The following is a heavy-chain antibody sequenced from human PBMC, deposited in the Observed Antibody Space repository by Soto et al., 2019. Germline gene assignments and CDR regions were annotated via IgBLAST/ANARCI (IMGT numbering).Heavy chain of an antibody. J-gene: IGHJ3*02. Sequence: ASVKVSCKASGYTFTGYYMHWVRQAPGQGLEWMGWINPNSGGTDYAQKFQGWVTMIRDTSISTANMELSRLRCDDTAVYYCARVMRSKRSGPDAFDIWGQGTMVTVSS. CDR3: ARVMRSKRSGPDAFDI. V-gene: IGHV1-2*04. D-gene: IGHD4-4*01. CDR1: GYTFTGYY. CDR2: INPNSGGT.